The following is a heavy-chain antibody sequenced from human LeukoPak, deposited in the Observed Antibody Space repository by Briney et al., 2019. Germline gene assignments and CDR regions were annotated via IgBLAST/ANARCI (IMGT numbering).Heavy chain of an antibody. V-gene: IGHV4-61*10. J-gene: IGHJ4*02. Sequence: PSQTLSLTCTVSGGSISSGDYHWSWIRQPAGKGLEWIGYIYYSGSTNYNPSLKSRVTISVDTSKNQFSLKLSSVTAADTAVYYCATIKNYDSSGPWGSPLHYFDYWGQGTLVTVSS. CDR2: IYYSGST. CDR3: ATIKNYDSSGPWGSPLHYFDY. CDR1: GGSISSGDYH. D-gene: IGHD3-22*01.